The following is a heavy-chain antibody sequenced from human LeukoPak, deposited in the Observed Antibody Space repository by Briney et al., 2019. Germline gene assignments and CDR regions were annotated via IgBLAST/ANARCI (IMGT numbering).Heavy chain of an antibody. CDR2: IYYSGNT. CDR3: ARSPYSYGLLGGDWFDP. V-gene: IGHV4-59*01. CDR1: GGPISSYY. J-gene: IGHJ5*02. D-gene: IGHD5-18*01. Sequence: PSETLSLTCTVSGGPISSYYWSWIPQPPGKGLEWIGYIYYSGNTNYNPSLKSRLTISVDTSKNQFSLKLRSVTGADTAVYYCARSPYSYGLLGGDWFDPWGQGTLVTVSS.